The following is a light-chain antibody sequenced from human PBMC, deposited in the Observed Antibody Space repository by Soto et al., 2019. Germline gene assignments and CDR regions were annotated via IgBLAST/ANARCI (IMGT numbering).Light chain of an antibody. CDR1: QTGSNSY. V-gene: IGKV3-20*01. Sequence: IVLTQSPGTLSLSPGERATLSCRASQTGSNSYLAWYQHKSGQAPRLLIYGVYTRASGIPDRFSGSGPRTEFTLTITRLEPEDSAVYFCQHYGSSQWTFGQRTKVDI. CDR3: QHYGSSQWT. CDR2: GVY. J-gene: IGKJ1*01.